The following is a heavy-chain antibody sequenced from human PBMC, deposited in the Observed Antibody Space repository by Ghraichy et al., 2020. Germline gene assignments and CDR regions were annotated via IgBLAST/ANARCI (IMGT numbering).Heavy chain of an antibody. Sequence: GGSLILSCAVSGITFSSYSMNWVRQAPGKGLEWVSYISSSGSTIYYADSVKGRFTISRDNAKNSLYLQMNSLREEDTAVYHCARDLDYWGQGTLVTVSS. CDR2: ISSSGSTI. CDR1: GITFSSYS. V-gene: IGHV3-48*02. J-gene: IGHJ4*02. CDR3: ARDLDY.